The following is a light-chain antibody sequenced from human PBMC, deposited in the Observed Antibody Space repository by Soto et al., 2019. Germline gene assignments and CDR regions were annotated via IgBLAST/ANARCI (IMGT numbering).Light chain of an antibody. V-gene: IGKV1-39*01. CDR3: QQSFSTPWT. CDR1: QNISKY. CDR2: SAS. J-gene: IGKJ1*01. Sequence: DIQMTQSPSSLSASVGDRVTITCRASQNISKYLNWYQQKVVTAPKLLIYSASSLQSGVPSRFSGRGSGTDFTLTISSLQPEDCATYSCQQSFSTPWTFGQGTKVEMK.